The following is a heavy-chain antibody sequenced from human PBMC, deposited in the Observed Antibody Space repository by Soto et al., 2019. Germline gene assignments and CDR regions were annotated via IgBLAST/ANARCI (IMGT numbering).Heavy chain of an antibody. D-gene: IGHD6-19*01. CDR1: GVTFRYYG. Sequence: XSSLTLSPAASGVTFRYYGMCWVRQAPGKGPEWVSVVSTSGGRTEYADYVRGRFTISRDNAENTLSLQMNSLAVDDTAVYYCVRTGYETGWYYDQWAQGTLVTVSS. V-gene: IGHV3-23*01. CDR2: VSTSGGRT. CDR3: VRTGYETGWYYDQ. J-gene: IGHJ4*02.